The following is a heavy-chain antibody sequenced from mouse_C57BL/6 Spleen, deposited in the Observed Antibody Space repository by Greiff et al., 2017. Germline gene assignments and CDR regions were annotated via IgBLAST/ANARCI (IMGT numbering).Heavy chain of an antibody. CDR3: ARIDGYLAWFAY. Sequence: QVQLKQSGAELARPGASVKMSCKASGYTFTSYTMHWVKQRPGQGLEWIGYINPSSGYTKYNQKFKDKATLTADKSSSTAYMQLSSLTSEDSAVYYCARIDGYLAWFAYWGQGTLVTVSA. D-gene: IGHD2-3*01. J-gene: IGHJ3*01. CDR2: INPSSGYT. CDR1: GYTFTSYT. V-gene: IGHV1-4*01.